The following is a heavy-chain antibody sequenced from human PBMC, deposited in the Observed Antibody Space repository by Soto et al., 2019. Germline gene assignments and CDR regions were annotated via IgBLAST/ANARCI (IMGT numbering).Heavy chain of an antibody. Sequence: PSETLSLTCTVSGGSISSYYWSWIRQPPGKGLEWIGYIYYSGSANYNPSLKSRVTISVDTSKNRFSLKLSSVTAADTAMYYCARCSGPYSPEFDYWGQGTPVTVSS. CDR2: IYYSGSA. V-gene: IGHV4-59*01. D-gene: IGHD3-10*02. CDR3: ARCSGPYSPEFDY. CDR1: GGSISSYY. J-gene: IGHJ4*02.